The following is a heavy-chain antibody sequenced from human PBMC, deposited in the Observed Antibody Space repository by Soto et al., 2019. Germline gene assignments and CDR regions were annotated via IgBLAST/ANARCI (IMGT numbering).Heavy chain of an antibody. J-gene: IGHJ6*03. D-gene: IGHD1-1*01. CDR3: ARGAWDDVTGHYSMDV. V-gene: IGHV6-1*01. CDR1: GDSVSSNSAA. Sequence: SQTLSLTCDISGDSVSSNSAAWNWIRQTPSRGLEWLGRTYYRSKWYINYAVSVKSRITVNPDTSKNQFSLQLNSVTPEDTAVYYCARGAWDDVTGHYSMDVWGTGTTVTLSS. CDR2: TYYRSKWYI.